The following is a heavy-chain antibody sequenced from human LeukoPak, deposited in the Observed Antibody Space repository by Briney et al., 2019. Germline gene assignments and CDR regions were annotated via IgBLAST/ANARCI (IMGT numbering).Heavy chain of an antibody. D-gene: IGHD3-22*01. J-gene: IGHJ4*02. CDR2: IYPGDSDT. CDR1: GYSFTSYW. CDR3: ARSGDSSGYSELFDY. V-gene: IGHV5-51*01. Sequence: GESLKISCKGSGYSFTSYWIGWVRQMPGEGLEWMGIIYPGDSDTRYSPSFQGQVTISADKSISTAYLQWSSLKASDTAMYYCARSGDSSGYSELFDYWGQGTLVTVSS.